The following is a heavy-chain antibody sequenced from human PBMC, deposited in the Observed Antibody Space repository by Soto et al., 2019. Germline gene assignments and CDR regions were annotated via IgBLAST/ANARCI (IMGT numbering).Heavy chain of an antibody. D-gene: IGHD2-15*01. CDR3: GKVLVGATGHTDSDS. J-gene: IGHJ4*02. V-gene: IGHV4-39*01. CDR2: IDYNGVT. CDR1: GGSIYRSGYY. Sequence: PSETLSLTCTVSGGSIYRSGYYWGWIRQPPGRGLEWSGNIDYNGVTYSNPSLKSRVTISRDTSKNQSSLKLTSVTAADTALYYCGKVLVGATGHTDSDSWGPGTLVTVSS.